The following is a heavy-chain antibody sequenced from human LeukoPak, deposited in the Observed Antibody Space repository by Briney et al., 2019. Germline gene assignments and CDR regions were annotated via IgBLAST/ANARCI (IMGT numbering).Heavy chain of an antibody. CDR1: GFTFSDYY. CDR2: ISSSNTYT. D-gene: IGHD6-19*01. V-gene: IGHV3-11*03. J-gene: IGHJ4*02. CDR3: ARRSSGWGRDFDY. Sequence: GGSLRLSCAASGFTFSDYYMSWIRQAPGKGLEWVSYISSSNTYTNYAGSVKGRFTISRDDAKNSLYLQMNSLRAEDTAVYYCARRSSGWGRDFDYWGQGTLVTVSS.